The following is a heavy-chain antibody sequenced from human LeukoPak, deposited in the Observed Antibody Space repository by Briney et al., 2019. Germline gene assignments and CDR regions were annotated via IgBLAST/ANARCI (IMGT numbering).Heavy chain of an antibody. Sequence: SETLSLTCAVYGGSFSGYYWSWIRQPPGKGLEWSGEINHSGSTNYNPSLKSRVTISVDTSKNQFSLTLSSVTAADTAVYYCARTIVVVPAAIPRWFDPCGQGTLV. D-gene: IGHD2-2*02. CDR2: INHSGST. CDR1: GGSFSGYY. V-gene: IGHV4-34*01. J-gene: IGHJ5*02. CDR3: ARTIVVVPAAIPRWFDP.